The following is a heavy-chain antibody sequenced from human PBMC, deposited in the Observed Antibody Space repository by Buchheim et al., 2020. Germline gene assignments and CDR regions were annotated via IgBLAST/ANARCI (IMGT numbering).Heavy chain of an antibody. V-gene: IGHV4-31*03. J-gene: IGHJ5*02. D-gene: IGHD2-8*02. CDR2: IYYSGST. CDR3: ARGRRTGYCTGRVCYRSHGGNWFDP. Sequence: QVQLQESGPGLVKPSQTLSLTCTVSGGSISSGGYYWSWIRQHPGKGLEWIGYIYYSGSTYYNPSLKSRVTISVDTSKNQFSLKLSSVTAADTAVYYCARGRRTGYCTGRVCYRSHGGNWFDPWGQVTL. CDR1: GGSISSGGYY.